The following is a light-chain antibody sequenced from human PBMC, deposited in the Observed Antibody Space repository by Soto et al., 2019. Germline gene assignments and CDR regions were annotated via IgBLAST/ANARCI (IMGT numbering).Light chain of an antibody. Sequence: EVVMTQSPASLSASPGERVTLSCRASQNIRSSLAWYQQRPGQAPRLLIYDGATRATGSPPSFSGGGSGTEFTVTISSLQSEEVAIYYCQQYDIWPPYTFGQGTKVDIK. V-gene: IGKV3-15*01. CDR2: DGA. J-gene: IGKJ2*01. CDR1: QNIRSS. CDR3: QQYDIWPPYT.